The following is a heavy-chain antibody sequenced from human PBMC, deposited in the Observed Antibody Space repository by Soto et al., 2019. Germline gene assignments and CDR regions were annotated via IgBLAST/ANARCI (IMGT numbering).Heavy chain of an antibody. J-gene: IGHJ4*02. D-gene: IGHD3-10*01. Sequence: GGSLRLSCAASGFTFSSYWMHWVRQAPGKGLVWVSRINSDGSSTSYADSVKGRFTISRDNAKNTLYLQMNSLRAEDTAVYYCAKGYFGSGSPDYWGQGTLVTVSS. CDR2: INSDGSST. V-gene: IGHV3-74*01. CDR3: AKGYFGSGSPDY. CDR1: GFTFSSYW.